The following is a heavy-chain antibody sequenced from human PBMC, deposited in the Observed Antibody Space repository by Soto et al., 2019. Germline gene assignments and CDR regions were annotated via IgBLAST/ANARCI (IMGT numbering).Heavy chain of an antibody. D-gene: IGHD2-15*01. V-gene: IGHV3-15*01. CDR1: GFTFSHAW. CDR2: IKSKADGETK. Sequence: GSLRLSCAASGFTFSHAWMSWVRQAPGKGLEWVGRIKSKADGETKDYGAPVRGRFTISRDDAKDTLYLQMNSLRIEDTAVYYCCVVKRLDQYSTSGYWFDPWGPGTLVTVSS. J-gene: IGHJ5*02. CDR3: CVVKRLDQYSTSGYWFDP.